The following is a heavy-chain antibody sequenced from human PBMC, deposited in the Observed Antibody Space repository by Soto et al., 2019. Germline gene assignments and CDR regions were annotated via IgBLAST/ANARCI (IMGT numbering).Heavy chain of an antibody. CDR1: GFTFSNAW. Sequence: EVQLVESGGGLVKPGGSLRLSCAASGFTFSNAWMSWVRQAPGKGLEWVGRIKSKTDGGTTDYAAPVKGRFTISRDDSKNTLYMQMNSLKTEETAVYYCTTDLNSGWLNYWGQGTLVTVSS. CDR2: IKSKTDGGTT. V-gene: IGHV3-15*01. CDR3: TTDLNSGWLNY. J-gene: IGHJ4*02. D-gene: IGHD6-19*01.